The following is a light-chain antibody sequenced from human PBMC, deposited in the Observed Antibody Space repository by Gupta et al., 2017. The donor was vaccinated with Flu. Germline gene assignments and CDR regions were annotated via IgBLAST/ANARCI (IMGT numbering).Light chain of an antibody. J-gene: IGLJ2*01. V-gene: IGLV3-21*03. Sequence: GKTARITGGGNNIRSKTVHWYQQKPGQAPVLVVCDDSDRPSGIPERFSGSNSGNTATLIISRVEAGDEADYYCQLWDSSSDHVVFGGGTKLTVL. CDR1: NIRSKT. CDR3: QLWDSSSDHVV. CDR2: DDS.